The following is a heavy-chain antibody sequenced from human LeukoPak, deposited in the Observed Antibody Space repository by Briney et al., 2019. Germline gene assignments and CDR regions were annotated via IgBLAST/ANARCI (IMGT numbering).Heavy chain of an antibody. V-gene: IGHV4-4*07. D-gene: IGHD3-16*01. J-gene: IGHJ3*02. CDR2: MFTSGST. CDR3: AKSNSYGLIDI. Sequence: SETLSLTCSVSGVSISSYYWTWIRQSAGKGLEWIGRMFTSGSTKYSPSFESRVTMSRDASKNQFSLRLNSVTAADTAIYYCAKSNSYGLIDIWGQGTMVTVSS. CDR1: GVSISSYY.